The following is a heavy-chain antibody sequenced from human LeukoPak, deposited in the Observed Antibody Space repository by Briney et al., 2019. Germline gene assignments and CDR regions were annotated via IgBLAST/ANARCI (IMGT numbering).Heavy chain of an antibody. CDR2: INPSGGST. Sequence: ASVKVSCKASGYNSISYYMHWVRQAPGQGLEWMGIINPSGGSTSYAQKFQDRVTMTRDTSTSTVYMELSSLKSEDTAVYYCAREDVVLVDAVRYYYYGMDVWGQGTPVTVSS. V-gene: IGHV1-46*01. J-gene: IGHJ6*02. CDR1: GYNSISYY. D-gene: IGHD1-26*01. CDR3: AREDVVLVDAVRYYYYGMDV.